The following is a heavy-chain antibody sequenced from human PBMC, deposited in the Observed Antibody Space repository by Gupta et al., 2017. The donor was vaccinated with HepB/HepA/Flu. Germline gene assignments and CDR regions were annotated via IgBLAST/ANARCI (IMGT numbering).Heavy chain of an antibody. CDR3: AREVEGESDY. Sequence: QVQLVQSGAEVKKPGASVKVSCKASGYAFTTRDLTYGLNWVRQAPGHGLEWMAWISGFNGNTVYSEKFQDRITLSQDTSTNTASMELRNLRSDDTAMYYCAREVEGESDYWGQGTLVTVSS. V-gene: IGHV1-18*01. D-gene: IGHD1-1*01. CDR1: GYAFTTRDLTYG. CDR2: ISGFNGNT. J-gene: IGHJ4*02.